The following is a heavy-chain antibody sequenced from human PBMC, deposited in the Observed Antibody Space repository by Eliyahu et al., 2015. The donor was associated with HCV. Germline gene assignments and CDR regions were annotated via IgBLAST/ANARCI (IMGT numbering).Heavy chain of an antibody. CDR1: GFXFSSYS. J-gene: IGHJ4*02. Sequence: EVQLVESGGGLVKPGGSLRLSCAASGFXFSSYSMNWVRQAPGKGLEGVSSISSSSSYIYYADSVKGRFTISRDNAKNSLYLQMNSLRAEDTAVYYCAGPNDYGDNLLRVWGQGTLVTVSS. CDR2: ISSSSSYI. CDR3: AGPNDYGDNLLRV. V-gene: IGHV3-21*01. D-gene: IGHD4-17*01.